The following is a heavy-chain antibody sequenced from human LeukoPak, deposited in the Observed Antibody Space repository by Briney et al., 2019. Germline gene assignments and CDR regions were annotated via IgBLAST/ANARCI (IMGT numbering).Heavy chain of an antibody. CDR2: ISGSGGST. Sequence: GGSLRLSCAASGFTFNNYAMSWVRQAPGKGLEWVSAISGSGGSTYYTDSVTGRFTISRDNSKNTLYLQMNSLRAEDTALYYCASLDYFDSSAYGDYWGQGGLVTVSS. CDR1: GFTFNNYA. CDR3: ASLDYFDSSAYGDY. D-gene: IGHD3-22*01. J-gene: IGHJ4*02. V-gene: IGHV3-23*01.